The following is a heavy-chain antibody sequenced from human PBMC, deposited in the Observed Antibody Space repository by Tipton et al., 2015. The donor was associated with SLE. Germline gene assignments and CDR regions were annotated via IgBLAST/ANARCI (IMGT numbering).Heavy chain of an antibody. CDR2: IRYDGSNK. J-gene: IGHJ3*02. Sequence: SLRLSCAASGFTFSSYAMSWVRQAPGKGLEWVAFIRYDGSNKYYADSVKGRFTISRDNSKNTLYLQMNSLRAEDTAVYYCAKGRSFLEGPSAFDIWGQGTMVTVSS. CDR3: AKGRSFLEGPSAFDI. V-gene: IGHV3-30*02. CDR1: GFTFSSYA. D-gene: IGHD3-3*01.